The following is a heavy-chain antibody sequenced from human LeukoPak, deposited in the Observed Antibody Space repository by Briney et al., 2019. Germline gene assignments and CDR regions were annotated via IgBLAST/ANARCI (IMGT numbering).Heavy chain of an antibody. CDR1: GGSISSYY. CDR2: IYYTGSS. CDR3: VRRVVVVTANDKSDAFDV. Sequence: SETLSLTCTVSGGSISSYYWNWIRQPPGEGLEWIGYIYYTGSSNYNHSLKSRVTISLDTSKNQFSLKLSSVTAADTAVYYCVRRVVVVTANDKSDAFDVWGQGTVVTVSS. J-gene: IGHJ3*01. D-gene: IGHD2-21*02. V-gene: IGHV4-59*01.